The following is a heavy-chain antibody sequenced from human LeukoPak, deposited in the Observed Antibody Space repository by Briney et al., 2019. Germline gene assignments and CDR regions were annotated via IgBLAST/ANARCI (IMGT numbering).Heavy chain of an antibody. CDR1: GFTFSSYG. V-gene: IGHV3-30*18. CDR3: AKDAIVVVPAATTQYHYYYYGMDV. D-gene: IGHD2-2*01. J-gene: IGHJ6*02. Sequence: GGSLRLSCAASGFTFSSYGMHWVRQAPGKGLEWVAVISYDGSNKYYADSVKGRFTISRDNSKNTLYLQMNSLRAEDTAVYYCAKDAIVVVPAATTQYHYYYYGMDVWGQGTTVTVSS. CDR2: ISYDGSNK.